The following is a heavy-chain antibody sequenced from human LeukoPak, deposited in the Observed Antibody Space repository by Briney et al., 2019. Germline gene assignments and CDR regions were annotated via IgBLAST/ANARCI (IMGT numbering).Heavy chain of an antibody. CDR2: IIPIFGTA. CDR3: TRGSLAYYFDY. D-gene: IGHD1-1*01. CDR1: GGTFTSYA. Sequence: GASEKLSCKASGGTFTSYAISWVRQAPGQGLEWMGGIIPIFGTANYAQKFQGRVTITTDESTSTAYMELSSLSSEDTAVYYCTRGSLAYYFDYWGQGTLVTVSS. V-gene: IGHV1-69*05. J-gene: IGHJ4*02.